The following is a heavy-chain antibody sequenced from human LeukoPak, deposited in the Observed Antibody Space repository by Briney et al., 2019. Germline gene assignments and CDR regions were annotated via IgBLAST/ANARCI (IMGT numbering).Heavy chain of an antibody. V-gene: IGHV3-23*01. CDR3: AKGRLVPDY. Sequence: GGSLRLSCVASGFTFSSYAMNWVRQAPGKGLEWVSGFSGSGDSTYYADSVKGRFTISRDNSQNTLYLQMNSLRVEDTAVYYCAKGRLVPDYWGQGTLVTVSS. D-gene: IGHD6-19*01. CDR2: FSGSGDST. CDR1: GFTFSSYA. J-gene: IGHJ4*02.